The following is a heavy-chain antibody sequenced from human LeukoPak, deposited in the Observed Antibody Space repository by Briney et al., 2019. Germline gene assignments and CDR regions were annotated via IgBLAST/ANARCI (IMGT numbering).Heavy chain of an antibody. D-gene: IGHD2-2*01. Sequence: EASVKVSCKASGYTFTSYGISWVRQAPGQGLEWMGWISAYNGNTNYAQKLQGRVTMTTDTSTSTADMELSSLRSDGRPVLNWAGNLWQYGYCSSTSCYRGFDPWGQGTLVTVSS. J-gene: IGHJ5*02. V-gene: IGHV1-18*01. CDR1: GYTFTSYG. CDR2: ISAYNGNT. CDR3: AGNLWQYGYCSSTSCYRGFDP.